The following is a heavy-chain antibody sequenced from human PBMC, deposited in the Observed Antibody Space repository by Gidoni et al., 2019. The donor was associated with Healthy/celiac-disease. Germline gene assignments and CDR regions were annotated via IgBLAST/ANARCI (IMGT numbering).Heavy chain of an antibody. V-gene: IGHV1-18*01. J-gene: IGHJ1*01. Sequence: QVQLVQSGAEVKQPGASVKVSCTASGYIFTSYGLSWVRQAPGQGLEWMGWISAYNGNTNYAQKLHRVTMTTDTSTSTAYMELRSLRSDDTAVYYCARDPYDSSGYYRSEVEYFQHWGQGTLVTVSS. CDR3: ARDPYDSSGYYRSEVEYFQH. CDR2: ISAYNGNT. D-gene: IGHD3-22*01. CDR1: GYIFTSYG.